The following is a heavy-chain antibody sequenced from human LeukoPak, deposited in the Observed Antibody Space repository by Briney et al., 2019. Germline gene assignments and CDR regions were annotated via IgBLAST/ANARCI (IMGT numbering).Heavy chain of an antibody. J-gene: IGHJ4*02. D-gene: IGHD3-3*01. CDR2: IKLDGSEK. CDR1: GFTFGKYW. Sequence: SGGSLRLSCVASGFTFGKYWMSWVRQAPGKGLEWVANIKLDGSEKNYVDSVKGRFTISRDSTKNSLYLRMNSLRAEDTAVFYCARDQYDTWSRRGNFDSWGQGTLVIVSS. V-gene: IGHV3-7*03. CDR3: ARDQYDTWSRRGNFDS.